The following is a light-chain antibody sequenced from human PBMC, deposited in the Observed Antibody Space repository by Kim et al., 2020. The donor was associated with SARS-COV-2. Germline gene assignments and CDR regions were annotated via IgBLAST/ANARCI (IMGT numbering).Light chain of an antibody. CDR2: KVP. CDR1: QSLVYSDGNIY. Sequence: PAAISCRSSQSLVYSDGNIYLNWFQQRPGQSQRRLIYKVPNRDSGVPDRLSGSGSGTDFALQIGRVQAGDVGVYNCMQDTQGLFTFGPGTKVDIK. CDR3: MQDTQGLFT. J-gene: IGKJ3*01. V-gene: IGKV2-30*01.